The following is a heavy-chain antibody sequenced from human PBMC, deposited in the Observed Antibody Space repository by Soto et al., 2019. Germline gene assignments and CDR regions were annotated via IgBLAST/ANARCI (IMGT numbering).Heavy chain of an antibody. V-gene: IGHV3-74*01. Sequence: EVQLVESGGGLVQPGGSLRLSCAASGFTFSSYWMHWVRQAPGKGLVWVSRISSDGSSTNYADSVKGRFTISRDNAKNTLYLQMNSLRAEDTAVYYCARVGGGNSRGYYWGQGTLVTVSS. J-gene: IGHJ4*02. CDR1: GFTFSSYW. CDR2: ISSDGSST. CDR3: ARVGGGNSRGYY. D-gene: IGHD2-21*02.